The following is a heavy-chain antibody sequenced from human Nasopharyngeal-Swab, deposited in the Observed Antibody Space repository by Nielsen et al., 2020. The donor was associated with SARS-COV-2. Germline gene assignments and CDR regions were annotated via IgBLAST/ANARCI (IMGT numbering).Heavy chain of an antibody. Sequence: SVKVSCKASGGTFSTYAISWVRQAPGQGLEWMGGIIPMYGTPNYAQKFQDRVTISADASTRTGFMELRSLGIDDTAVYYCVRGGVQQRIDFWGQGTLVTVSS. CDR3: VRGGVQQRIDF. D-gene: IGHD3-10*01. CDR2: IIPMYGTP. V-gene: IGHV1-69*13. J-gene: IGHJ4*02. CDR1: GGTFSTYA.